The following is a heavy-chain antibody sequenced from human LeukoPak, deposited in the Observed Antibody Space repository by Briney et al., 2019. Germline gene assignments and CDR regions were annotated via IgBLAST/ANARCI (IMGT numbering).Heavy chain of an antibody. CDR3: AREQKNYDILTGFYYYYGMDV. Sequence: GGSLRLSCAASGFTFSSYDMRWVRQATGKGLEWVSAIGTAGDTYYPGSVKGRFTISRENAKNSLYLQMNSLRAGDTAVYYCAREQKNYDILTGFYYYYGMDVWGQGTTVTVSS. J-gene: IGHJ6*02. V-gene: IGHV3-13*04. CDR1: GFTFSSYD. CDR2: IGTAGDT. D-gene: IGHD3-9*01.